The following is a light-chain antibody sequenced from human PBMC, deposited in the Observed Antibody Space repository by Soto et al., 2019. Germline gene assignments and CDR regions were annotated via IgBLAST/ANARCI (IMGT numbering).Light chain of an antibody. CDR3: QQYNSYSYT. Sequence: DIQLTQSPSTLSASLGAGVPITCRASQSISSWLAWYQQKPGKAPKLLIYKASSLESGVPSRFSGSGSGTEFTLTISSLQPDDFATYYCQQYNSYSYTFGQGTKVDIK. V-gene: IGKV1-5*03. CDR2: KAS. J-gene: IGKJ2*01. CDR1: QSISSW.